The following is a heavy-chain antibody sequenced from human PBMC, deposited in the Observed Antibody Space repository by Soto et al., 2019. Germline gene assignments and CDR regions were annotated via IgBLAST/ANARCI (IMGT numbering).Heavy chain of an antibody. CDR2: ISGGGTTI. CDR1: GFTFSNYY. Sequence: QVQLVESGGGLVKPGGSLRLSCAASGFTFSNYYMSWIRQAPGKGLEWVSYISGGGTTIYYADSVKGRFTISRDNAKNALYLQMSSLRAEVTDGYYCARERLSSSWFEYFQHWGQGTLVPVSS. CDR3: ARERLSSSWFEYFQH. V-gene: IGHV3-11*01. J-gene: IGHJ1*01. D-gene: IGHD6-13*01.